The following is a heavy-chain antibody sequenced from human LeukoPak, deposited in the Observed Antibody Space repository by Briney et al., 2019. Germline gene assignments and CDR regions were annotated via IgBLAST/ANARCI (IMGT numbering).Heavy chain of an antibody. D-gene: IGHD2-2*02. CDR1: GFTFSSYA. CDR3: ARDRGRYCSSTSCYTTGIYYYYGMDV. CDR2: ISYDGSNK. J-gene: IGHJ6*02. Sequence: GGSLRLSCAASGFTFSSYAMHWVRQAPGKGLEWVAVISYDGSNKYYADSVKGRFTISRDNSKNTLYLQMNSLRAEDTAVYYCARDRGRYCSSTSCYTTGIYYYYGMDVWGQGTRSPSP. V-gene: IGHV3-30-3*01.